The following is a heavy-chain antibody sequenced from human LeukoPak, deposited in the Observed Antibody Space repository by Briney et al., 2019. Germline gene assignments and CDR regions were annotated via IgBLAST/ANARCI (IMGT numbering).Heavy chain of an antibody. CDR3: AKDXGSLISRTLDT. CDR2: ISSSGEST. D-gene: IGHD1-7*01. V-gene: IGHV3-23*01. Sequence: PGGSLRLSCAASGFTFSNYAMTWVRQAPGKGLEWVSAISSSGESTYYADSVKGRFTISRDNSKNTLYLQMNSLRAEDTAVYYCAKDXGSLISRTLDTWGQGTLVTVSS. J-gene: IGHJ4*02. CDR1: GFTFSNYA.